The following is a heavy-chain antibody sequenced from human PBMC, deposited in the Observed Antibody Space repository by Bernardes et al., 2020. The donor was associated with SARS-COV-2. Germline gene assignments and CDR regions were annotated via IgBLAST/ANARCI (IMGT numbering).Heavy chain of an antibody. CDR3: ARGESVHMLPTSDMDV. V-gene: IGHV4-61*01. CDR2: IYYNGHT. CDR1: AGSVSSGSFY. Sequence: SETLSLTCTVSAGSVSSGSFYWSWIRQPPGKGLEWIGYIYYNGHTNYNPSLKSRVTMSVDTSKNQFSLKLSSVTAADTAVYYCARGESVHMLPTSDMDVWSQGTTVTVSS. J-gene: IGHJ6*02. D-gene: IGHD3-10*01.